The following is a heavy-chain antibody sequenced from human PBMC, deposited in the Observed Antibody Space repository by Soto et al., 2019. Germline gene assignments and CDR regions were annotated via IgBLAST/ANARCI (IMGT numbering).Heavy chain of an antibody. Sequence: ETLSPTSAACGSSFSGYYWTWIRQPPGTGLEWIGEINHSGSTNYNPSLKSRVTISVDTSKNQFSLKLTSVTAADTAVYYCGTEKITGLFDYWGQGTLVTLSP. CDR2: INHSGST. CDR3: GTEKITGLFDY. D-gene: IGHD2-8*02. CDR1: GSSFSGYY. J-gene: IGHJ4*02. V-gene: IGHV4-34*01.